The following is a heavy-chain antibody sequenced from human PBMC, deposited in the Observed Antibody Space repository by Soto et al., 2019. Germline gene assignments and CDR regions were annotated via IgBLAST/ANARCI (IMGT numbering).Heavy chain of an antibody. D-gene: IGHD2-8*02. J-gene: IGHJ4*02. CDR3: AKVTTVVYYFDL. V-gene: IGHV3-23*01. CDR1: GFTFNSYA. CDR2: ISVSGGST. Sequence: LSLTCAASGFTFNSYAMSWVRQAPGKGLEWVSGISVSGGSTYYADSVKGRSTISRDNSKNTLYLQMSSLRAGDTAVYYCAKVTTVVYYFDLWGQGALVTVSS.